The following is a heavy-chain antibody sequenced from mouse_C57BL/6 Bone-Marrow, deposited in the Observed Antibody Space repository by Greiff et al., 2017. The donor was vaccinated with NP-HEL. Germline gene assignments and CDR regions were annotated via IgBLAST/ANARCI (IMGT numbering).Heavy chain of an antibody. Sequence: EVQLQQSGTVLARPGASVKMSCKTSGYTFTSYWMHWVKQRPGQGLEWIGAIYPGNSDTSYNQKFKGKAKLTAVTSASTAYMELSSLTKEDSAVYYCTRDSSGYCFNFDYWGQGTTLTVSS. CDR3: TRDSSGYCFNFDY. CDR2: IYPGNSDT. J-gene: IGHJ2*01. CDR1: GYTFTSYW. V-gene: IGHV1-5*01. D-gene: IGHD3-2*02.